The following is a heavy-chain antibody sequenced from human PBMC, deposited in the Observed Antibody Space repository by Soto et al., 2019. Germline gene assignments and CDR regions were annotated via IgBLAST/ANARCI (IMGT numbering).Heavy chain of an antibody. J-gene: IGHJ6*03. CDR2: IYSGGST. CDR1: GFTVSSNY. V-gene: IGHV3-66*01. Sequence: GGSLRLSCAASGFTVSSNYMSWVRQAPGKGLEWVSVIYSGGSTYYADSVKGRFTISRDNSKNTLYLQMNSLRAEDTAVYYCARDRGGRIAARPGYYYYMDVWGKGTTVTVSS. CDR3: ARDRGGRIAARPGYYYYMDV. D-gene: IGHD6-6*01.